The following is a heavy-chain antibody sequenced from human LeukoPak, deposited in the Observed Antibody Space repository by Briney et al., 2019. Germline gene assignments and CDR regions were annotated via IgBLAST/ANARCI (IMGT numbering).Heavy chain of an antibody. Sequence: GTSVKVSCKASGGTFSSYATSWVRQAPGQGLEWMGRIIPILGIANYAQKFQGRVTITADKSTSTAYMELSSLRSEDTAVYYCAREGAVAVAGYGMDVWGQGTTVTVSS. V-gene: IGHV1-69*04. D-gene: IGHD6-19*01. CDR3: AREGAVAVAGYGMDV. CDR1: GGTFSSYA. CDR2: IIPILGIA. J-gene: IGHJ6*02.